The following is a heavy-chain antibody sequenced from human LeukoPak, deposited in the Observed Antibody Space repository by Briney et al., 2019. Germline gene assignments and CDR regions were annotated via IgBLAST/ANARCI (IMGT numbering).Heavy chain of an antibody. D-gene: IGHD4-23*01. Sequence: PGGSLRLSCAASGFTFSRYSMNWVGQAPGKGLEWVSSISSSSSYIYYADSVKGRFTISRDNAKNSLYLQMNSLRAEDTAVYYCARGTTVVTRIDYWGQGTLVTVSS. V-gene: IGHV3-21*01. J-gene: IGHJ4*02. CDR1: GFTFSRYS. CDR2: ISSSSSYI. CDR3: ARGTTVVTRIDY.